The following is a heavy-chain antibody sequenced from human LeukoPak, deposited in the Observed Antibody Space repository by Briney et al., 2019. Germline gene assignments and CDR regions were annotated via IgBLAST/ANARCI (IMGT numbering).Heavy chain of an antibody. CDR1: GFTFSSYR. V-gene: IGHV3-21*01. CDR3: ARGVVPAAYYMDV. D-gene: IGHD2-2*01. Sequence: GRSLRLSCAASGFTFSSYRMNWVRQAPGKGLEWVSSISSSSSYIYYADSVKGRFTISRDNAKNSLYLQMNSLRAEDKAVYYCARGVVPAAYYMDVWGKGTTVTVSS. J-gene: IGHJ6*03. CDR2: ISSSSSYI.